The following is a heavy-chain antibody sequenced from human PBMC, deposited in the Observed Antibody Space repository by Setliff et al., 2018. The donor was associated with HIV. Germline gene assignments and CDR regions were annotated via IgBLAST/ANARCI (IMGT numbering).Heavy chain of an antibody. CDR3: ARVLLITNAVYGVVSNRFDP. V-gene: IGHV3-7*03. J-gene: IGHJ5*02. CDR2: ISPDGTRN. D-gene: IGHD3-3*01. CDR1: GFTFGNFW. Sequence: LRLSCAASGFTFGNFWMHWVRQAPGKGLEWVASISPDGTRNHCVGSVKGRFTASRDNAKNSLYLQMNSLRAEDTAVYFCARVLLITNAVYGVVSNRFDPWGRGSQVTAPQ.